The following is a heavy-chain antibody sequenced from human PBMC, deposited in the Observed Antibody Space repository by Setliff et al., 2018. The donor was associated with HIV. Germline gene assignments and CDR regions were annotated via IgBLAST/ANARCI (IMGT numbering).Heavy chain of an antibody. CDR1: GYTFTSYY. CDR2: INCNDGSS. CDR3: ARRGYSDF. D-gene: IGHD6-13*01. Sequence: ASVKVSCKASGYTFTSYYMHWVRQAPGQGLEWMGIINCNDGSSTYAQKFQGRVTMTRDTSTTTVYMELSSLRSEDTAIYYCARRGYSDFWGQGALVTVSS. V-gene: IGHV1-46*01. J-gene: IGHJ4*02.